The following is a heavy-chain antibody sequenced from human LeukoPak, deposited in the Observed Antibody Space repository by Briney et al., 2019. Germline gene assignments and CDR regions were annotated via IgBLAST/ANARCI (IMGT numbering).Heavy chain of an antibody. D-gene: IGHD2/OR15-2a*01. J-gene: IGHJ4*02. CDR2: IYYSGST. Sequence: PSETLSLTCTVSGGSISSYYWSWIRQPPGKGLEWIGYIYYSGSTNYNPSLKSRVTISVDTSKNQLSLKLSSVTAADTAVYYCARALTEYFYFDYWGQGTLVTVSS. CDR3: ARALTEYFYFDY. CDR1: GGSISSYY. V-gene: IGHV4-59*01.